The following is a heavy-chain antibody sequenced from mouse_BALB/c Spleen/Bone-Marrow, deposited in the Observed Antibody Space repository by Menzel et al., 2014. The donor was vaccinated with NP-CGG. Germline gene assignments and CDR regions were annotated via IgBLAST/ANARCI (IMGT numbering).Heavy chain of an antibody. Sequence: QVQLQQSGAELVKPGASVKLSCKASGYTFTSYYTYWVKQRPGQGLEWFGEINPSNGGTNFNEKFKNKATLTVDKSSSTAYMQLSSLTSEDSAVYYCSRGRRDALDYWGQGTSVTVSS. J-gene: IGHJ4*01. CDR1: GYTFTSYY. CDR2: INPSNGGT. CDR3: SRGRRDALDY. V-gene: IGHV1S81*02.